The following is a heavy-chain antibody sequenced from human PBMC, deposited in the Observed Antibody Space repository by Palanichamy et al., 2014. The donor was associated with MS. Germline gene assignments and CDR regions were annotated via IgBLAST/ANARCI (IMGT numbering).Heavy chain of an antibody. CDR2: ISGGADTT. D-gene: IGHD3-10*01. V-gene: IGHV3-23*01. J-gene: IGHJ4*02. CDR3: AKRVSLVRGPTDY. Sequence: EVQLSESGEAWCSRGGPVRLSCVASGFTFNSFAMSWVRQAPGKGLEWVSSISGGADTTYYTGSVKGRFTISRDNSKNTLYLQMHSLRAEDTALYYCAKRVSLVRGPTDYWGQGTVVTVSS. CDR1: GFTFNSFA.